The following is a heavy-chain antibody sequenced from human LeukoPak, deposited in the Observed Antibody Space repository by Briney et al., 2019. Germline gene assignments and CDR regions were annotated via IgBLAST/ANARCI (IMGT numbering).Heavy chain of an antibody. CDR2: INPSGGST. CDR3: ARDEPYRITIFGVEPIKFREAPYYYGMDV. V-gene: IGHV1-46*01. J-gene: IGHJ6*02. Sequence: ASVKVSCKASGYTFTSYYMHWVRQAPGQGLEWMGIINPSGGSTSYAQKFQGRVTMTRDTSTSTVYMELSSLRSEDTAVYYCARDEPYRITIFGVEPIKFREAPYYYGMDVWGQGTTVTVSS. CDR1: GYTFTSYY. D-gene: IGHD3-3*01.